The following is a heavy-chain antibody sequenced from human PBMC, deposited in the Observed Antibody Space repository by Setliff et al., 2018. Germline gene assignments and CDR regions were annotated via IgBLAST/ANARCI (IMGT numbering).Heavy chain of an antibody. J-gene: IGHJ6*02. CDR3: ARAPLLFGVVIADGMDV. CDR1: GYTFTSYV. V-gene: IGHV1-8*03. D-gene: IGHD3-3*01. CDR2: MNPNSGNT. Sequence: ASVKVSCKASGYTFTSYVINWVRQATGQGLEWMGWMNPNSGNTGYAQKFQGRVTITTDESTSTAYMELSSLRSEDTAVYYCARAPLLFGVVIADGMDVWGQGTTVTVSS.